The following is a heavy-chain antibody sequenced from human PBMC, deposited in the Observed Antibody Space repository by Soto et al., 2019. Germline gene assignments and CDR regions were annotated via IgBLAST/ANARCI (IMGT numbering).Heavy chain of an antibody. D-gene: IGHD5-18*01. J-gene: IGHJ4*02. CDR3: AREDGVDTAMDDLDY. CDR2: INPSGGST. Sequence: QVQLVQSGAEVKKPGASVKVSCKASGYTFTSYYMHWVRQAPGQGLEWMGIINPSGGSTSYAQKFQGRVTMTSDTSTSTVYMELSSLRSEDTAVYYCAREDGVDTAMDDLDYWGQGTLVTVSS. CDR1: GYTFTSYY. V-gene: IGHV1-46*03.